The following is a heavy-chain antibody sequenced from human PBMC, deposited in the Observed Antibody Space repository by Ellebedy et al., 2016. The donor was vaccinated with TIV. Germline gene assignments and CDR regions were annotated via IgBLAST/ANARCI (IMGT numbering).Heavy chain of an antibody. J-gene: IGHJ4*02. V-gene: IGHV1-69*13. CDR2: IIPIFDTA. D-gene: IGHD5-18*01. CDR3: AKSQLWLKYFFDY. Sequence: AASVKVSCKASGGTFNSHTICWVRQAPGEGLEWMGGIIPIFDTANYAQKFRGRVTFTADESTSTVYMELSSLRSEDTAVYYCAKSQLWLKYFFDYWGQGTQVTVSS. CDR1: GGTFNSHT.